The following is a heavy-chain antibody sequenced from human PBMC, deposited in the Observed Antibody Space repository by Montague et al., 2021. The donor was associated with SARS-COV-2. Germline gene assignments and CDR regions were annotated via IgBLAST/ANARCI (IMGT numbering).Heavy chain of an antibody. V-gene: IGHV4-59*08. Sequence: SETLSLTCTVSGGSISSYYWSWIRQPPGKGLAWIGYIYYSGSTNYNPSLKSRVTISVDTSKNQFSLKLSSVTAADTAVYYCARTYYYGSVVWFDPWGQGTLVTVSS. CDR3: ARTYYYGSVVWFDP. J-gene: IGHJ5*02. CDR2: IYYSGST. D-gene: IGHD3-10*01. CDR1: GGSISSYY.